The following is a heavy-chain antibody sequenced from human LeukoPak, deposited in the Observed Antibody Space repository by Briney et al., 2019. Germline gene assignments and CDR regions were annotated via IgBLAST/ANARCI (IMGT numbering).Heavy chain of an antibody. CDR2: IRAYNRNT. V-gene: IGHV1-18*01. D-gene: IGHD6-19*01. CDR3: ARDSSIAVAGSFDY. CDR1: GYTFTTYG. Sequence: ASVKVSCKASGYTFTTYGISWVRQAPGQGLEWMGWIRAYNRNTNYAQTLQGRVTMTTDTSTSTAYMELRSLRSDDTAVYYCARDSSIAVAGSFDYWGQGTLVTVSS. J-gene: IGHJ4*02.